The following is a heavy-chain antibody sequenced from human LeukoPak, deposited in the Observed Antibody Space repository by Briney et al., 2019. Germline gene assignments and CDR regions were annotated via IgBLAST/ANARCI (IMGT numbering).Heavy chain of an antibody. J-gene: IGHJ4*02. D-gene: IGHD3-9*01. CDR3: ARGPDILTGFYLDY. CDR1: GYTFSGYY. CDR2: ITPNSGGT. V-gene: IGHV1-2*04. Sequence: ASVKVSCKASGYTFSGYYMHWVRQAPGQGLEWMGWITPNSGGTNYAQKFQGWVTVTRDTSISTAYMELSRLRSDDTAVYYCARGPDILTGFYLDYWGQGTLVTVSS.